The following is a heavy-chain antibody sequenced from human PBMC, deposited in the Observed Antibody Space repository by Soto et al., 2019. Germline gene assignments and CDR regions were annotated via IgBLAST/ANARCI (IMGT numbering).Heavy chain of an antibody. J-gene: IGHJ6*02. CDR3: ATGSFTSTGGRIGYHYNAMDV. V-gene: IGHV1-69*13. CDR1: GGTFSRHS. CDR2: IIPIFGPA. D-gene: IGHD1-1*01. Sequence: SVKVSCKSSGGTFSRHSINWVRQAPGQGLEWMGGIIPIFGPANFAKNFQGRVTSTADESTTTAYMELSSLTSEDTAVYYCATGSFTSTGGRIGYHYNAMDVWGQGTTVTVSS.